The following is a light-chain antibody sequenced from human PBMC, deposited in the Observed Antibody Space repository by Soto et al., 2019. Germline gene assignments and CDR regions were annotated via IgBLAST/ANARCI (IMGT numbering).Light chain of an antibody. CDR3: QQRSNWPTT. CDR2: GAS. J-gene: IGKJ1*01. V-gene: IGKV3-15*01. CDR1: QSVSSN. Sequence: EIVMTQSPATLSVSPGERATLSCRASQSVSSNLAWYQQKPGQAPRLLIYGASTRATGVPARFSGSGSGTEFTLSISSLQSADFAVYYCQQRSNWPTTFGQGTKVDIK.